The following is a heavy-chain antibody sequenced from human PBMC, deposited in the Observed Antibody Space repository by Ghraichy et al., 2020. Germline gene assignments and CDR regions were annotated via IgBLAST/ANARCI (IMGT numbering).Heavy chain of an antibody. CDR1: GFTFSSYT. V-gene: IGHV3-21*01. CDR3: TRDAGPVDV. Sequence: SCAASGFTFSSYTMNWVRQAPGKGLEWVSCIGSDRVYKHYADSVKGRFTISRDDAKKSLYLQMDSLRTEDTAVYYCTRDAGPVDVWGQGTTVTVSS. CDR2: IGSDRVYK. J-gene: IGHJ6*02.